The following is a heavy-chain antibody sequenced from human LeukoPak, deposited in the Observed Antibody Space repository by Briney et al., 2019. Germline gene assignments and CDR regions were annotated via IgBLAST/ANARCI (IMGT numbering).Heavy chain of an antibody. J-gene: IGHJ3*02. CDR1: GGSISSYY. CDR3: ATQTEYYDSSGYYLPPFDI. D-gene: IGHD3-22*01. Sequence: PSETLSLTCTVSGGSISSYYWSWIRQPPGKGLEWMGYIYYSGSTNYNPSLKSRVTISVDTSKNQFSLKLSSVTAADTAVYYCATQTEYYDSSGYYLPPFDIWGQGTMVTVSS. V-gene: IGHV4-59*01. CDR2: IYYSGST.